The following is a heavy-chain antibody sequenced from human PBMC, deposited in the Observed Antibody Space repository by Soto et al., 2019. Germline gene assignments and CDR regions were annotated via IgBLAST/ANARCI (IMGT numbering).Heavy chain of an antibody. J-gene: IGHJ1*01. V-gene: IGHV2-5*02. CDR2: IYWDDAK. D-gene: IGHD3-22*01. CDR3: AHLTYYYDSSGYYSRAEYFQH. CDR1: GFSLSTSGVG. Sequence: QITLKESGPTLVKPTQTLTLTCTFSGFSLSTSGVGVGWIRQPPGKALEWLALIYWDDAKRYSPSLKSRLTITKDTSKNQVVLTMTNMDPVDTATYYCAHLTYYYDSSGYYSRAEYFQHWGQGTLVTVSS.